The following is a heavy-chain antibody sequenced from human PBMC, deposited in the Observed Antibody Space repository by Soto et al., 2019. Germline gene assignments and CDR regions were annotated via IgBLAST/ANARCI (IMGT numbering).Heavy chain of an antibody. CDR2: ISGSGGST. CDR3: AKYNRWLVPGTPLDV. Sequence: PGGSLRRSWAASGFTFSSYAMSWVRQAPGKGLEWVSAISGSGGSTYYADSVKGRFTISRDNSKNTLYLQMNSLRAEDTAVYYCAKYNRWLVPGTPLDVWGQGTTVTVSS. CDR1: GFTFSSYA. J-gene: IGHJ6*02. V-gene: IGHV3-23*01. D-gene: IGHD6-19*01.